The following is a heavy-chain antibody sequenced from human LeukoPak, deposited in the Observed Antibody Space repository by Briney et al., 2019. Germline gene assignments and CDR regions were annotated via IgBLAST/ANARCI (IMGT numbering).Heavy chain of an antibody. Sequence: ASVKVSCKVSGYTFTDYYMHWVQQAPGKGLEWMGLVDPEDGETIYAEKFQGRVTITTDTSTDTAYMELSSLRSEDTAVYYCATEPSHCGGDCPRAFDIWGQGTMVTVSS. D-gene: IGHD2-21*02. V-gene: IGHV1-69-2*01. CDR3: ATEPSHCGGDCPRAFDI. CDR2: VDPEDGET. J-gene: IGHJ3*02. CDR1: GYTFTDYY.